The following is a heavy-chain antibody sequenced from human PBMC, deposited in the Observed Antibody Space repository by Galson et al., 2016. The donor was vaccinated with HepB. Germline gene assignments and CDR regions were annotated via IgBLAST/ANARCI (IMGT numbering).Heavy chain of an antibody. V-gene: IGHV3-7*03. CDR3: ATISIRAEDADY. CDR1: GFIFSSYW. D-gene: IGHD3-3*02. CDR2: INEGGSEK. Sequence: SLRLSCAASGFIFSSYWMTWVRQAPGKGLEWVASINEGGSEKYFVDSVKGRFTISRDNAKMSLFLQMSSLTAEDTAVYYCATISIRAEDADYWGQGTLVTVSS. J-gene: IGHJ4*02.